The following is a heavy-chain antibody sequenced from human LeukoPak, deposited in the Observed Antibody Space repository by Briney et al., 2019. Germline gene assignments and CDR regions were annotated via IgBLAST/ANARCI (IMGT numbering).Heavy chain of an antibody. V-gene: IGHV4-30-4*07. CDR3: ARVSGYCSSTSCYSQWGSDAFDI. CDR1: GGSISSGGYS. Sequence: ASQTLSLTCAVSGGSISSGGYSWSWIRQPPGKGLEWIGYIYYSGSTNYNPSLKSRVTISVDTSKNQFSLKLSSVTAADTAVYYCARVSGYCSSTSCYSQWGSDAFDIWGQGTMVTVSS. D-gene: IGHD2-2*03. J-gene: IGHJ3*02. CDR2: IYYSGST.